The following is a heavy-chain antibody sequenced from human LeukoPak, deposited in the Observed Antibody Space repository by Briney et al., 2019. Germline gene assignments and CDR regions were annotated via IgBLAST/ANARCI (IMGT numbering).Heavy chain of an antibody. Sequence: QPGGSLRLSCAASGFTVSSNYMSWVRQAPGKGLEWVSVIYSGGSTYYADSVKGRFTISRDNSKNTLYLQMNSLRAEDTAVYYCAKYNPIVVVVAARFRVSNWFDPWGQGTLVTVSS. CDR2: IYSGGST. J-gene: IGHJ5*02. CDR3: AKYNPIVVVVAARFRVSNWFDP. CDR1: GFTVSSNY. D-gene: IGHD2-15*01. V-gene: IGHV3-66*01.